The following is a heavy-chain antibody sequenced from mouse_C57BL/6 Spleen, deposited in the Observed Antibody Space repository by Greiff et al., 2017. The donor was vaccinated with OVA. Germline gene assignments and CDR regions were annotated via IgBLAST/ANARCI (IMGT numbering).Heavy chain of an antibody. CDR2: INPSNGGT. Sequence: VQLQQPGTELVKPGASVKLSCKASGYFFTSYWMHWVKQRSGQGREWIGNINPSNGGTNYNEKFKSKATLTVVKSSSTTYMHLSSLAYEGAAVYYCAGSKYFDYWGTGTTLTVSS. V-gene: IGHV1-53*01. CDR1: GYFFTSYW. CDR3: AGSKYFDY. J-gene: IGHJ2*01.